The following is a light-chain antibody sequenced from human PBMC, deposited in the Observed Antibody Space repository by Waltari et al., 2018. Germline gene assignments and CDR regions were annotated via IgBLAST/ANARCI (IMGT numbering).Light chain of an antibody. CDR2: DAS. J-gene: IGKJ4*01. CDR3: QQRSNWLT. CDR1: QSISNY. V-gene: IGKV3-11*01. Sequence: EIVLTQSPATLSLSPGESATPPCRTSQSISNYLAWYQQKPGQAPRLLIYDASNRATGIPARFSGSGSGTDFTLTITSLEPEDVAVYYCQQRSNWLTFGGGTKVEIK.